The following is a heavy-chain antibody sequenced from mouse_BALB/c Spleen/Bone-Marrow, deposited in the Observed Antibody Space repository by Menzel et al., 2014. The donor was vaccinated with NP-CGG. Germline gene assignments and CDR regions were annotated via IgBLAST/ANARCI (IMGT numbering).Heavy chain of an antibody. Sequence: QVQRKDFGVELGNPGASGKLSCKAFGYFFPNYWMHWVNKGLGQGLFWFGEFNPPNGRSNDNEKFKSKATLTVDKSSSTAYMQLSSLTSEDSAVYYCARRGDYYGAMDYWGQGTSVTVSS. CDR2: FNPPNGRS. CDR1: GYFFPNYW. J-gene: IGHJ4*01. V-gene: IGHV1S81*02. D-gene: IGHD1-1*01. CDR3: ARRGDYYGAMDY.